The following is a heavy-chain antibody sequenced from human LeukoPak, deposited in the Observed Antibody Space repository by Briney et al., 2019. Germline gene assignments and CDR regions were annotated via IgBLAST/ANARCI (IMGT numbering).Heavy chain of an antibody. D-gene: IGHD3-3*01. CDR2: ISSSSSTI. J-gene: IGHJ4*02. CDR3: ARGSGYDFWSGYSATFDY. CDR1: GFTFSSYS. V-gene: IGHV3-48*02. Sequence: GGSLRLSCAASGFTFSSYSMNWVRQAPGKGLEWVSYISSSSSTIYYADSVKGRFAISRDNAKNSLYLQMNSLRDEDTAVYYCARGSGYDFWSGYSATFDYWGQGTLVTVSS.